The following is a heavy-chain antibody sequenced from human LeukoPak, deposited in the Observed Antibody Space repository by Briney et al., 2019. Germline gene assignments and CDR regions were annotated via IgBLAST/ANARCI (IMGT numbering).Heavy chain of an antibody. CDR1: GASISSYY. CDR2: IYTSGTT. J-gene: IGHJ4*02. D-gene: IGHD3-10*01. Sequence: SETLSLTCTVSGASISSYYWSWIRQPAGKGLEWIGRIYTSGTTNYNPSLKSRVTMSVDTSKNQFSLKLSSVTAVDTAVYYCASSMVRGVIIWVYFDYWGQGTLVTVSS. CDR3: ASSMVRGVIIWVYFDY. V-gene: IGHV4-4*07.